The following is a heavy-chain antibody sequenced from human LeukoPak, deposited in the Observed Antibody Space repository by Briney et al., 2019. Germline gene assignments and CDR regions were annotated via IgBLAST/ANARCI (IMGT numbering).Heavy chain of an antibody. D-gene: IGHD2-2*01. V-gene: IGHV3-13*01. CDR1: GFTFSSYD. Sequence: GGSLRLSCAASGFTFSSYDMHWVRQATGKGLEWVSAIGTAGDTYYPGSVKGRFTISRENAKNSLCLQMNSLRAGDTAVYYCARGSCSSTSCYAFDIWGRGTMVTVSS. J-gene: IGHJ3*02. CDR3: ARGSCSSTSCYAFDI. CDR2: IGTAGDT.